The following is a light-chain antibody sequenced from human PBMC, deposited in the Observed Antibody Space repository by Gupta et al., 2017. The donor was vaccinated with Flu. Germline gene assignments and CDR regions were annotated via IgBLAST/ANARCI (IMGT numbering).Light chain of an antibody. V-gene: IGKV3D-15*01. J-gene: IGKJ2*01. CDR1: RSVKSK. CDR2: DAS. Sequence: DIVMTQSPGTLSVSPGERATLSRRASRSVKSKLAWYQQKPGQAPRLLIYDASTRVTGIPARFSGSGSGTEFPLTISSLQSEDFAVYYCQHYDNWLTYSFGQGTKLEIK. CDR3: QHYDNWLTYS.